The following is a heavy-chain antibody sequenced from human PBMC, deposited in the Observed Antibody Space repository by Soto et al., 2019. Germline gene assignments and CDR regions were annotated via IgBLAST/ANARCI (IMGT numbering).Heavy chain of an antibody. CDR3: AREYESGY. J-gene: IGHJ4*02. CDR1: XXXFSXYS. D-gene: IGHD3-10*01. CDR2: ISSSSSTI. Sequence: XXXFSXYSMXXXRXXPGKGLEWVSYISSSSSTIYYADSVKGRFTISXXNAXXSLYLQMNSLRDEDTAVYYCAREYESGYWGQGTLVTVSS. V-gene: IGHV3-48*02.